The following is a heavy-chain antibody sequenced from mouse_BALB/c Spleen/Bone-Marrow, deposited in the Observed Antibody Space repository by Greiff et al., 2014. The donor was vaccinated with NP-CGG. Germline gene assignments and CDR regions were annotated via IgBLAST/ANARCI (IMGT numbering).Heavy chain of an antibody. CDR3: AREGMSTGDY. D-gene: IGHD2-4*01. CDR2: IYPYNDVT. V-gene: IGHV1-14*01. J-gene: IGHJ2*01. CDR1: GYTFTSYV. Sequence: EVQLVESGPELVKPGASVKMSCKASGYTFTSYVLHWVKQTPGQGLEWIGYIYPYNDVTKYNEKFKAKATLTSDKSSSTAYMELSSLTSEDSAVYYCAREGMSTGDYWGQGTTFTVSS.